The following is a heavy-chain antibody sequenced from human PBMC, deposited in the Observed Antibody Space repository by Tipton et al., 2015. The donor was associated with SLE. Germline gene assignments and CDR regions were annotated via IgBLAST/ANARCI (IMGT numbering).Heavy chain of an antibody. CDR2: INHSGST. J-gene: IGHJ4*02. D-gene: IGHD7-27*01. CDR1: GGSFSGYY. Sequence: LRLSCAVYGGSFSGYYWSWIRQPPGKGLEWIGEINHSGSTNYNPSLKSRVTISVDTSKNQFSLKLSSVTAADTAVYYCAREPNNWGPYYLDYWGQGTLVTVSS. V-gene: IGHV4-34*01. CDR3: AREPNNWGPYYLDY.